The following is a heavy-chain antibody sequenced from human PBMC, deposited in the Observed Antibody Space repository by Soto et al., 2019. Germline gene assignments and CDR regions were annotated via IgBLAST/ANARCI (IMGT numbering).Heavy chain of an antibody. CDR3: ARDQPGYSYGYGLGY. CDR1: GFTFSSYS. V-gene: IGHV3-21*01. Sequence: PGGSLRLSCAASGFTFSSYSMNWVRQAPGEGLEWVSSISSGSSYIYYADSVKGRFTISRDNAKNSLYLQMNSLRAEDTAVYYCARDQPGYSYGYGLGYWGQGTLVTVSS. D-gene: IGHD5-18*01. CDR2: ISSGSSYI. J-gene: IGHJ4*02.